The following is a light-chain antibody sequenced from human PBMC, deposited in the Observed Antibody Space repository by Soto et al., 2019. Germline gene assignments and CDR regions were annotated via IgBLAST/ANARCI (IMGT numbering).Light chain of an antibody. CDR3: QQYNSYSWT. V-gene: IGKV1-5*03. J-gene: IGKJ1*01. Sequence: DIQMTQSPSTLSASVGDRVTITCRASQTISSLLAWYQQKPGEAPKVLIYKASSLESGVPSRFSGSGSGTEFTLTISSLQPDDFATYYCQQYNSYSWTFGQGTKVEIK. CDR2: KAS. CDR1: QTISSL.